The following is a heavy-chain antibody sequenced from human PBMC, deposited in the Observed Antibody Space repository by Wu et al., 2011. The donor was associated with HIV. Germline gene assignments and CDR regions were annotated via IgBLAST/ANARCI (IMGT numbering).Heavy chain of an antibody. CDR3: ARRDGYNLGWYFDY. J-gene: IGHJ4*02. CDR1: GYSFTVYY. CDR2: IYPNSGGT. D-gene: IGHD5-24*01. V-gene: IGHV1-2*02. Sequence: QVQLVQSGAEVKKPGASVKVSCKASGYSFTVYYMHWVRQAPGQGLEWVGWIYPNSGGTKYAQKFQGRVTMTRDTSISTAYMELSRLRSDDTAVYYCARRDGYNLGWYFDYWGQGTLVTVSS.